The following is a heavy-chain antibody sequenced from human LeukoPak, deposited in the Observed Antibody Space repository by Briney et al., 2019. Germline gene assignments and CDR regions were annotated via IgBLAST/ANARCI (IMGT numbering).Heavy chain of an antibody. CDR2: INHSGST. V-gene: IGHV4-34*01. CDR3: ARVGSGWYYYHYMDV. Sequence: SETLSLTCAVYGGSFSGYYWSWIRQPPGKGLEWIGEINHSGSTNYNPSLKSRVTISVDTSKNQFSLKLSSVTAADTAVYYCARVGSGWYYYHYMDVWGKGTTVTVSS. J-gene: IGHJ6*03. CDR1: GGSFSGYY. D-gene: IGHD6-19*01.